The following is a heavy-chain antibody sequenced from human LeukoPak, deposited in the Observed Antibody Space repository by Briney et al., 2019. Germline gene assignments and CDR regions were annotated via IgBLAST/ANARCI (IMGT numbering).Heavy chain of an antibody. V-gene: IGHV1-69*06. CDR2: IIPIFGTA. J-gene: IGHJ4*02. CDR3: ARDNDSRDPLHFDY. D-gene: IGHD3-16*01. Sequence: SVKVSCKASGGTFSSYAISWVRQAPGQGLEWMGGIIPIFGTANYAQKFRGRVTITADKSTRTAYMELSSLRSEDTAVYYCARDNDSRDPLHFDYWGQGTLVTVSS. CDR1: GGTFSSYA.